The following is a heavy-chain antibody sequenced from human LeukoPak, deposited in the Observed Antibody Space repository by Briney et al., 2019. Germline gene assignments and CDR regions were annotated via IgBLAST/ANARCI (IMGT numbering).Heavy chain of an antibody. CDR3: ARHSRAYSSMSGTFEY. Sequence: SETLSLTCTVSGASIRDYYWSWIRQPPGKGLEWFGYIYYTGRTKYNPSLESRVTISIDTSKNHLYLKLSSVTAADTAMYYCARHSRAYSSMSGTFEYWGQGTLVTVSS. D-gene: IGHD2-2*01. CDR2: IYYTGRT. CDR1: GASIRDYY. V-gene: IGHV4-59*08. J-gene: IGHJ4*02.